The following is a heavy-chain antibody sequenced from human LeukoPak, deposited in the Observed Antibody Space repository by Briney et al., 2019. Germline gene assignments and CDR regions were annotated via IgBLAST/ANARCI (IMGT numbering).Heavy chain of an antibody. J-gene: IGHJ4*02. CDR2: IYYSGST. CDR3: VQTTGWPGFDY. CDR1: GGSISSSSYY. V-gene: IGHV4-39*01. Sequence: SETLSLTCTVSGGSISSSSYYWGWIRQPPGKGLEWIGSIYYSGSTYYNPSLKSRVTISVDTSKTQFSLQLASVTAADTAVYYCVQTTGWPGFDYWGQGILVTVSS. D-gene: IGHD6-19*01.